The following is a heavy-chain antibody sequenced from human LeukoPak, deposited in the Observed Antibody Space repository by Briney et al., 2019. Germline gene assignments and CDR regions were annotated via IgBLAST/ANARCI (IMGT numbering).Heavy chain of an antibody. D-gene: IGHD1-1*01. Sequence: GGSLRLSCAVSGFTFSSYAMTWVRQAPGKGLEWVSSISGGGDNTNYADSVKGRFTISRDNSKNTLSLQTNSLRVEDTAVYYCAKQRSEVPTAATNHWGRGTLVTVSS. CDR3: AKQRSEVPTAATNH. CDR2: ISGGGDNT. CDR1: GFTFSSYA. V-gene: IGHV3-23*01. J-gene: IGHJ5*02.